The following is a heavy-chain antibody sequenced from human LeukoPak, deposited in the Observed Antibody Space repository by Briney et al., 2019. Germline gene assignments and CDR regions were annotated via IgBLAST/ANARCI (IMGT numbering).Heavy chain of an antibody. CDR2: SYYSGST. V-gene: IGHV4-39*07. CDR1: GGSIRTSSYY. J-gene: IGHJ4*02. CDR3: AREATVVVAPMVL. Sequence: PSETLSPTCTVPGGSIRTSSYYGGSIRQPPGKGLGGIWSSYYSGSTYYNPSLKSRVTISVDTSKNKFSLKLSSVTAADTAVYYCAREATVVVAPMVLWGQGYLVTVSS. D-gene: IGHD2-15*01.